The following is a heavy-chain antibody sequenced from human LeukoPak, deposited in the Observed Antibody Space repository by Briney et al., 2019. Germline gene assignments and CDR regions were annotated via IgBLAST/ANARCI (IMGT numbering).Heavy chain of an antibody. V-gene: IGHV1-46*01. J-gene: IGHJ4*02. CDR1: GYTFTSNY. D-gene: IGHD1-26*01. Sequence: ASVKVSCKASGYTFTSNYIHWVRQAPGQGLEWMGILNSSGGSTTYAQKFQGRITMTRDASTSTVYMELRSLRSEDTAVYYCARDRWELPYCFDYWGQGTLVTVSS. CDR2: LNSSGGST. CDR3: ARDRWELPYCFDY.